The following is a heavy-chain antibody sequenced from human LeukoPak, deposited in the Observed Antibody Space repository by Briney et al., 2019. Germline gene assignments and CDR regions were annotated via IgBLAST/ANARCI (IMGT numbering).Heavy chain of an antibody. CDR1: GFTFSSYA. Sequence: GGSLRLSCAASGFTFSSYAMSWVRQAPGKGLEWVSAISGSGGSTYYADSVKGRFIISRDNSKNTLYLQMNSLRAEDTAVYYCAKGHYDFWSGLSGYYYGMDVWGQGTTVTVSS. D-gene: IGHD3-3*01. CDR3: AKGHYDFWSGLSGYYYGMDV. J-gene: IGHJ6*02. CDR2: ISGSGGST. V-gene: IGHV3-23*01.